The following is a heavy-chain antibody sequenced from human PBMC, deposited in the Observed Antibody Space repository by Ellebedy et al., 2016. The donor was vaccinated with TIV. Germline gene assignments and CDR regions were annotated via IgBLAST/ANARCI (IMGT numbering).Heavy chain of an antibody. CDR2: LKSKTEGGTT. CDR1: GFSFSDAW. CDR3: LSVSGSYYFRYNWLDP. J-gene: IGHJ5*02. Sequence: GESLKISCAASGFSFSDAWMTWVRQAPGKGLEWIGRLKSKTEGGTTDYAAPVKGSFSISRDDSKNTLYLQMNSLKTEDTAIYYCLSVSGSYYFRYNWLDPWGRGTLVTVSS. D-gene: IGHD1-26*01. V-gene: IGHV3-15*01.